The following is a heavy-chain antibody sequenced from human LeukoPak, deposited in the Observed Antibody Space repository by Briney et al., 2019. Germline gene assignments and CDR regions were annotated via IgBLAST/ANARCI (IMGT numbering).Heavy chain of an antibody. D-gene: IGHD3-22*01. CDR1: GGSISSYY. CDR3: ARVHYDSSGSYNWFDP. Sequence: SETLSLTRTVSGGSISSYYWSWIRQPPGKGLEWIGYIYYSGSTNYNPSLKSRVTISVDTSKNQFSLKLSSVTAADTAVYYCARVHYDSSGSYNWFDPWGQGTLVTVSS. CDR2: IYYSGST. V-gene: IGHV4-59*01. J-gene: IGHJ5*02.